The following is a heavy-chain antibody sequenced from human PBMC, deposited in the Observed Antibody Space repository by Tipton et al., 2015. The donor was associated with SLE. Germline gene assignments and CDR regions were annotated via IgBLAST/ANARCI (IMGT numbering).Heavy chain of an antibody. CDR3: AKTEDCASSDCYRSFDS. CDR2: ISGSGGDGSG. V-gene: IGHV3-23*01. CDR1: GFTFSTFA. J-gene: IGHJ4*02. Sequence: SLRLSCVGSGFTFSTFAMHLVRQAPGKGLEWVSGISGSGGDGSGHYADAVKGRFTISRDNSKNTLHLQMNTLKLEDTAVYYCAKTEDCASSDCYRSFDSWGQGTLVIVSS. D-gene: IGHD2-21*01.